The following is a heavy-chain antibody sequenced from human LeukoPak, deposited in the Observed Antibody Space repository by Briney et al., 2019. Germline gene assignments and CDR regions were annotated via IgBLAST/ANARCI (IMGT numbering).Heavy chain of an antibody. D-gene: IGHD6-13*01. Sequence: GGSLRLSCAASGFTVSSNYMSWVRQAPGKGLEWVSVIYSGGSTYYADSVKGRFTISRDNAKNSLYLQMNSLRAEDTAVYYCARDGKYSSSWYEFLFDYWGQGTLVTVSS. CDR1: GFTVSSNY. CDR3: ARDGKYSSSWYEFLFDY. J-gene: IGHJ4*02. V-gene: IGHV3-53*01. CDR2: IYSGGST.